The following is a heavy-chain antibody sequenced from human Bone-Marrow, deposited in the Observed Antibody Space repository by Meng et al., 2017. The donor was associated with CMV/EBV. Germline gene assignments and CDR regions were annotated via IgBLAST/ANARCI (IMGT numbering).Heavy chain of an antibody. Sequence: SVKVSCKASGGTFSSYAISWVRQAPGQGLEWMGGIIPILGIANYAQKFQGRVTITADKSTSTAYMELSSLRSEDTAVYYCARASPVVTVLHDAFDIWGQGTRVT. V-gene: IGHV1-69*10. CDR2: IIPILGIA. CDR1: GGTFSSYA. D-gene: IGHD3-22*01. CDR3: ARASPVVTVLHDAFDI. J-gene: IGHJ3*02.